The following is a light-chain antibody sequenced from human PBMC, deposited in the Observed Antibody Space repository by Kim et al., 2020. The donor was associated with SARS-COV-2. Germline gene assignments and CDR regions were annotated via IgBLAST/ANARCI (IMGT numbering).Light chain of an antibody. V-gene: IGLV1-44*01. J-gene: IGLJ3*02. CDR1: NSNIGSNT. Sequence: ELTQPPSASGTPGQRVTISCSGGNSNIGSNTVNWYQQFPGTAPRLLIYNNNLRPSGVPDRFSGSKSGTSASLAISGLQSEDEADYYCAAWDASLNGVF. CDR3: AAWDASLNGV. CDR2: NNN.